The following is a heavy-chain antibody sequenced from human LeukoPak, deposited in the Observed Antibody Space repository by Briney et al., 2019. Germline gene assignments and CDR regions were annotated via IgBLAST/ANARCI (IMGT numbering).Heavy chain of an antibody. CDR1: GFTFSSYS. D-gene: IGHD2-2*02. J-gene: IGHJ4*02. V-gene: IGHV3-21*01. CDR3: ARVAMGYQLLYHY. Sequence: GGSLRLSCAASGFTFSSYSMNWVRQAPGKGLEWVSSISSSSSYIYYADSVKGRFTISRDNAKNSLYLQMNSLRAEDTAVYYCARVAMGYQLLYHYWGQGTLVTVSS. CDR2: ISSSSSYI.